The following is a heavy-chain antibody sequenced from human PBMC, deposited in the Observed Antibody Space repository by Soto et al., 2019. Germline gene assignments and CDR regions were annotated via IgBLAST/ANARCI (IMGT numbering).Heavy chain of an antibody. CDR2: IRGSGDSR. V-gene: IGHV3-23*01. J-gene: IGHJ6*03. D-gene: IGHD2-2*01. Sequence: EVQLLESGGGLIQPGGSLSLSCAASGFPFSSYAMTWVRQAPGKGLEWLSAIRGSGDSRNYADSVKGRFTVSRDNSKNTLYLQMNSLRAEDTALYYCAKFLTSWHKDYYYYIDVWGNGTTVTVSS. CDR3: AKFLTSWHKDYYYYIDV. CDR1: GFPFSSYA.